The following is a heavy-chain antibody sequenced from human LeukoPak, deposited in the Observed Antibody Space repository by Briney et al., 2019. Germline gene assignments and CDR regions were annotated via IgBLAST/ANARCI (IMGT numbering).Heavy chain of an antibody. CDR3: ARLKDVRVPNMDV. Sequence: SETLSLTCTVSGGSISSYYWSWIRQPPGKGLEWIGYIYTSGSTNYNPSLKSRVTISVDTSKNQFSLKLSSVTAADTAVYYCARLKDVRVPNMDVWAKGPRSPSP. CDR1: GGSISSYY. V-gene: IGHV4-4*09. CDR2: IYTSGST. J-gene: IGHJ6*03. D-gene: IGHD4/OR15-4a*01.